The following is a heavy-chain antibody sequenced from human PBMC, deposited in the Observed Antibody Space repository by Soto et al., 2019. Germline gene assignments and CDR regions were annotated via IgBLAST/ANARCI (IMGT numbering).Heavy chain of an antibody. CDR1: GGSISSSSYY. D-gene: IGHD3-22*01. CDR2: IYYSGST. J-gene: IGHJ4*02. Sequence: PSETLSLTCTVSGGSISSSSYYWAWIRQPPGKGLEWIGTIYYSGSTYYNPSLKSRVTISVDTSKSQFSLKLSSVTAADTALYYCASLLYYDSSGFYHSFDYWGQGTLVTVSS. V-gene: IGHV4-39*01. CDR3: ASLLYYDSSGFYHSFDY.